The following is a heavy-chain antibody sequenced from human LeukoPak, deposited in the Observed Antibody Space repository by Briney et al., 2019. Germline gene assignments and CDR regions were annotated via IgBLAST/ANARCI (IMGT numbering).Heavy chain of an antibody. Sequence: SETLSLTCTVSGGSISSYYWSWIRQPPGKGLEWIGYIYSTGSTNYNPSLKSRVTISVDTSKNQFSLKLSSVTAADTAVYYCASIYSYGFKPFDYWGQGTLVTVSS. V-gene: IGHV4-59*12. CDR2: IYSTGST. CDR1: GGSISSYY. J-gene: IGHJ4*02. D-gene: IGHD5-18*01. CDR3: ASIYSYGFKPFDY.